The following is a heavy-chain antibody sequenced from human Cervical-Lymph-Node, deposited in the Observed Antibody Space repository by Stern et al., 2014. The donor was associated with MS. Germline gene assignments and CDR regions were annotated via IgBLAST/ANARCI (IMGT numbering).Heavy chain of an antibody. V-gene: IGHV1-69*01. Sequence: VQLAESGAKVKKPGSSVKVSCKASGGTFSSYAISWVRQAPGQGLEWMGGIIPIFGTANYAQKFQGRVTITADESTSTAYMELSSLRSEDTAVYYCARLERPLSEDGGFDYWAREPWSPSPQ. CDR3: ARLERPLSEDGGFDY. D-gene: IGHD5-24*01. CDR2: IIPIFGTA. CDR1: GGTFSSYA. J-gene: IGHJ4*02.